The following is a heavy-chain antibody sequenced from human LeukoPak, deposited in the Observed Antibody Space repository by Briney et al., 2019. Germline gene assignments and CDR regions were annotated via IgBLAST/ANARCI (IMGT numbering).Heavy chain of an antibody. J-gene: IGHJ4*02. V-gene: IGHV3-53*01. CDR1: GFTVSSNY. D-gene: IGHD1-26*01. Sequence: GGSLRLSCAASGFTVSSNYMSWVRQAPGKGLEWVSVIYSGGSTYYADSVKGRFTISRDNSKNTLYLQMNSLRAEDTAVYYCASVHPSGAMAHFDYWGQGTLVTVSS. CDR3: ASVHPSGAMAHFDY. CDR2: IYSGGST.